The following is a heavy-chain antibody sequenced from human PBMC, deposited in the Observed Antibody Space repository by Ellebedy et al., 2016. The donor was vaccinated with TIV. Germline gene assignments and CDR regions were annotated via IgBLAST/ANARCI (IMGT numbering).Heavy chain of an antibody. CDR2: IYYTGST. J-gene: IGHJ5*02. CDR1: GASISSSS. CDR3: ARLPTQSNSFGWFDL. V-gene: IGHV4-59*01. D-gene: IGHD3-10*01. Sequence: MPSETLSLTCTVSGASISSSSWTWIRQAPGTGLEWVGYIYYTGSTKFNPSLESRVTISRDTSKNQFSLKLSSVTAADTAVYYWARLPTQSNSFGWFDLWGQGAPVTVSS.